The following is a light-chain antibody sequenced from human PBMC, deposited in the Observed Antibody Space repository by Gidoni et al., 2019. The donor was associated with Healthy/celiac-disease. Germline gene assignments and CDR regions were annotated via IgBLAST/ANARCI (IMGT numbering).Light chain of an antibody. CDR2: AAS. V-gene: IGKV1-39*01. Sequence: DIQMTQSPSSLSASVGDRVTITCRASQSISSYLNWYQQKPGKAPKLLIYAASSLQSGVPSRFSGRGSGTDVTLTSSSLQPEDFATYYCQQSYSTPTFGGGTKVEIK. J-gene: IGKJ4*01. CDR1: QSISSY. CDR3: QQSYSTPT.